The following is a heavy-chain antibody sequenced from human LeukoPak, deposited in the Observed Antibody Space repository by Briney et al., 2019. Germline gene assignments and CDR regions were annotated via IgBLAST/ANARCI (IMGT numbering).Heavy chain of an antibody. J-gene: IGHJ6*03. CDR3: ARDVPRETGYMDV. V-gene: IGHV4-59*01. D-gene: IGHD1-14*01. Sequence: SETLSLTCTVSGGSIKNYYWTWIRQPPGKGLEWIGYIYYSGSTSSNPSLKSRVTISVDTSKNQFSLRLKYVTAADTAVYYCARDVPRETGYMDVWGKGTTVTVS. CDR1: GGSIKNYY. CDR2: IYYSGST.